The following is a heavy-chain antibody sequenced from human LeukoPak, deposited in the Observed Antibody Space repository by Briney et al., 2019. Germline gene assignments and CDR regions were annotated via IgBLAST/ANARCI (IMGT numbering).Heavy chain of an antibody. J-gene: IGHJ4*02. CDR3: ARCDLRYYDFDR. D-gene: IGHD3-9*01. Sequence: ASVKVSCKTSGYSFNNYGLAWVRQAPGQGLEWMGWISAYTGNTNYARHLQGRVIMTTDTSTNTGFIELSGLRSDDTAVYYCARCDLRYYDFDRCGQGTLVTVSS. CDR1: GYSFNNYG. V-gene: IGHV1-18*01. CDR2: ISAYTGNT.